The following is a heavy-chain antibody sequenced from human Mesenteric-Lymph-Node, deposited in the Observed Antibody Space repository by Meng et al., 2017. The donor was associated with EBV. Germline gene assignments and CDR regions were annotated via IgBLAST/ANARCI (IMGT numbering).Heavy chain of an antibody. Sequence: EVQVGEAGGGVVRPGGSLRLSCAASGFTFDDFAMDWVRQAPGRGLEWVCGISWIGGRTPYADSVKGRFTISRDNAKSSLYLQMNSLRVEDTAQYFCSRDLAGPYDDWGQGTLVTVSS. J-gene: IGHJ4*02. CDR1: GFTFDDFA. V-gene: IGHV3-20*04. CDR2: ISWIGGRT. CDR3: SRDLAGPYDD. D-gene: IGHD3-3*02.